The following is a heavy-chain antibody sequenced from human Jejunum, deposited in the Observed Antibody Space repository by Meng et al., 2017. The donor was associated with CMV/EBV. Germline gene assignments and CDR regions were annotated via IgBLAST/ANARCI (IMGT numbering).Heavy chain of an antibody. Sequence: QVQLVESGGGVVQPGGSLRLSCAAFGFTFSSYGMHWVRQAPGKGLEWVAFIRFDGSNEYYADSVKGRFTISRDNSNNTLYLQMNTLIIEDTAVYYCAKVVARFSAKWFDPGDQGPRVTVYS. CDR1: GFTFSSYG. CDR2: IRFDGSNE. D-gene: IGHD3-3*01. V-gene: IGHV3-30*02. CDR3: AKVVARFSAKWFDP. J-gene: IGHJ5*02.